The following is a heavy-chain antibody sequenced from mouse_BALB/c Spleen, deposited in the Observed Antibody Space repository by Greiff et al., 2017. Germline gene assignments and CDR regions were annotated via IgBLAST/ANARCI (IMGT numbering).Heavy chain of an antibody. Sequence: QVQLQQSGAELAKPGASVKMSCKASGYTFTSYWMHWVKQRPGQGLEWIGYINPSTGYTEYNQKFKDKATLTADKSSSTAYMQLSSLTSEDSAVYYCARSQNGYGYAMDYWGQGTSVTVSS. CDR2: INPSTGYT. V-gene: IGHV1-7*01. CDR3: ARSQNGYGYAMDY. J-gene: IGHJ4*01. CDR1: GYTFTSYW. D-gene: IGHD2-2*01.